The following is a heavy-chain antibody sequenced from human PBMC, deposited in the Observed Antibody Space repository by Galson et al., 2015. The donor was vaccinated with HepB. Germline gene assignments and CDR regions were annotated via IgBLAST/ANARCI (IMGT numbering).Heavy chain of an antibody. CDR1: GYTFTGHY. CDR3: ARGVPIVVVPAAMGYYYYYMDV. D-gene: IGHD2-2*01. Sequence: SVKVSCKASGYTFTGHYMHWVRQAPGQGLEWMGWINPNSGGTNYAQKFQGRVTMTRDTSISTAYMELSRLRSDDTAVYYCARGVPIVVVPAAMGYYYYYMDVWGKGTTVTVSS. V-gene: IGHV1-2*02. CDR2: INPNSGGT. J-gene: IGHJ6*03.